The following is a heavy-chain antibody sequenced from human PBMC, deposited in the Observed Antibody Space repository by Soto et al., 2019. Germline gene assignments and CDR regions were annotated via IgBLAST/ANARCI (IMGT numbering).Heavy chain of an antibody. V-gene: IGHV3-15*01. CDR2: IKSKTDGGTT. CDR1: GFTFSNAW. J-gene: IGHJ6*03. CDR3: TTDLPPPRITIFGVVIPETYYYYYYYMDV. D-gene: IGHD3-3*01. Sequence: PGGSLRLSCAASGFTFSNAWMSWVRQAPGKGLEWVGRIKSKTDGGTTDYAAPVKGRFTISRDDSKNTLYLQMNSLKTEDTAVYYCTTDLPPPRITIFGVVIPETYYYYYYYMDVWGKGTTVTVSS.